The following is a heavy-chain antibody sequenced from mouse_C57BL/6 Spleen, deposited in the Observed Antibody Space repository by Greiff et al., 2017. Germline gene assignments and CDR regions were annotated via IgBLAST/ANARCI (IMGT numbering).Heavy chain of an antibody. CDR3: ARRNYYGSNWYFDV. D-gene: IGHD1-1*01. Sequence: EVHLVESGGDLVKPGGSLKLSCAASGFTFSSYGMSWVRQTPDKRLEWVATISSGGSYTYYPDSVKGRITISRDNAKHTRSLQMGSLKAADTAMYYGARRNYYGSNWYFDVWGTGTTVTVSS. V-gene: IGHV5-6*01. J-gene: IGHJ1*03. CDR1: GFTFSSYG. CDR2: ISSGGSYT.